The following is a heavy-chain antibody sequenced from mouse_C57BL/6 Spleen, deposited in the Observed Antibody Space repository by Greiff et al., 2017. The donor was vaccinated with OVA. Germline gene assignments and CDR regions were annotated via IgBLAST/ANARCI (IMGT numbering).Heavy chain of an antibody. V-gene: IGHV1-22*01. J-gene: IGHJ1*03. CDR2: INPNNGGT. CDR3: ASGYYDYDPYFDV. D-gene: IGHD2-4*01. Sequence: VQLKQSGPELVKPGASVKMSCKASGYTFTDYNMHWVKQSPGKSLEWIGYINPNNGGTSYNQKFKGKATLTVNKSSSTAYMELRSLTSEESAVYYCASGYYDYDPYFDVWGTGTTVTVSS. CDR1: GYTFTDYN.